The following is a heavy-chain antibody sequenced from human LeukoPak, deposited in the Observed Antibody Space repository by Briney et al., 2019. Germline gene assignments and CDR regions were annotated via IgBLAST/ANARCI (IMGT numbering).Heavy chain of an antibody. D-gene: IGHD6-6*01. V-gene: IGHV3-7*01. CDR2: IKEDGSEK. CDR3: GSSSGRNNWFDP. J-gene: IGHJ5*02. CDR1: GFTFSSYW. Sequence: GGSLRLSCAASGFTFSSYWMSWVRQAPGKGLEWGANIKEDGSEKYYVDSVKGRFTISRDNAKNSLYLQMNSLRAEDTAVYYCGSSSGRNNWFDPWGQGTLVIVSS.